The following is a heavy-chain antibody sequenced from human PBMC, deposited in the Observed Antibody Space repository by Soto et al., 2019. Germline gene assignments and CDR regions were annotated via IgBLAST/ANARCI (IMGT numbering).Heavy chain of an antibody. CDR2: IYYSGRT. J-gene: IGHJ5*02. Sequence: SETLSLTCTVSGGSISSYYWSWIRQPPGKGLEWIGYIYYSGRTNYNPSLKSRVTISVDTSKNQFSLKLSSVTAADTAVYYCARESGYDYVYWFDPWGQGTLVTVSS. D-gene: IGHD5-12*01. CDR1: GGSISSYY. CDR3: ARESGYDYVYWFDP. V-gene: IGHV4-59*01.